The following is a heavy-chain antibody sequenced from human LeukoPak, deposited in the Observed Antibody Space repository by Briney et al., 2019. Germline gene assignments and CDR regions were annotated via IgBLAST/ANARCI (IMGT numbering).Heavy chain of an antibody. CDR2: ISGSGGST. D-gene: IGHD3-3*01. V-gene: IGHV3-23*01. J-gene: IGHJ5*02. CDR1: GFTFSSYA. CDR3: AVAIFGVVPPFDP. Sequence: GGFLRLSCAASGFTFSSYAMNWVRQAPGKGLEWVSSISGSGGSTYYADSVKGRFTISRDNSKNTLYLQMNSLRAEDTAVYYCAVAIFGVVPPFDPWGQGTLVTVSS.